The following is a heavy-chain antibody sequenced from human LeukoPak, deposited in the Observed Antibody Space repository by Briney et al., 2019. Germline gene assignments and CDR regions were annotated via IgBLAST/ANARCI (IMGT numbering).Heavy chain of an antibody. V-gene: IGHV4-34*01. D-gene: IGHD3-10*01. CDR2: INHSGST. CDR1: SGSFSGYY. CDR3: ARKGGPEYYGSGSYYLYYFDY. J-gene: IGHJ4*02. Sequence: SETLSLTCAVYSGSFSGYYWSWIRQPPGKGLEWIGEINHSGSTNYNPSLKSRITISVDTSKNQFSLKLSSVTAADTAVYYCARKGGPEYYGSGSYYLYYFDYWGQGTLVTVPS.